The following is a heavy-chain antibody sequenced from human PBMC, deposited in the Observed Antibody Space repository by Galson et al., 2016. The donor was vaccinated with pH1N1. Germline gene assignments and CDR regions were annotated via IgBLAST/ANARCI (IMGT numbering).Heavy chain of an antibody. CDR2: ILPIIGIA. CDR3: ARDAELRNYDSSVYYSDLET. D-gene: IGHD3-22*01. CDR1: GGSFRNNA. V-gene: IGHV1-69*05. Sequence: SVKVSCKASGGSFRNNAFNWVRQAPGQGLEWMGGILPIIGIASYAQDFQGRVTITTDGSATTTYMDLRSLRPDDTAVYYCARDAELRNYDSSVYYSDLETWGEGALVTASS. J-gene: IGHJ4*02.